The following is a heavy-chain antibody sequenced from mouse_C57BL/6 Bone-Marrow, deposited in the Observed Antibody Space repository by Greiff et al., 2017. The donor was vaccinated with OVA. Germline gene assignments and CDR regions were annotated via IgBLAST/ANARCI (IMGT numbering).Heavy chain of an antibody. J-gene: IGHJ2*01. CDR1: GYTFTDYY. Sequence: QVQLQQSGPELVKPGASVKISCKASGYTFTDYYINWVKQRPGQGLEWIGWIFPGSGSNYYNEKFKGKATLTVDKSSSTAYLLLSSLTSEDSAVYFCARVRYSNYLFDYWGQGTTLTVSS. CDR2: IFPGSGSN. V-gene: IGHV1-75*01. D-gene: IGHD2-5*01. CDR3: ARVRYSNYLFDY.